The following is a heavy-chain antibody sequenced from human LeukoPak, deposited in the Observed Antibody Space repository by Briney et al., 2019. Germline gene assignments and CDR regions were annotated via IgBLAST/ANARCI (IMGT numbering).Heavy chain of an antibody. V-gene: IGHV3-21*04. Sequence: GGSLRLSCAASGFTFSSYSMNWVRQAPGKGLEWVSSISSSSSYIYYADSVKGRFTISRDHSKNTLYLQMNSLRAEDTAVYYCAKDQYDTSGYYFDSWGQGTLVTVSS. CDR1: GFTFSSYS. CDR3: AKDQYDTSGYYFDS. D-gene: IGHD3-22*01. J-gene: IGHJ4*02. CDR2: ISSSSSYI.